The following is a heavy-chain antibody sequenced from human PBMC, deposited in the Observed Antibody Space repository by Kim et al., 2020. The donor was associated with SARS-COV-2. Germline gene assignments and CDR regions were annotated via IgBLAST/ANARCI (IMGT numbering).Heavy chain of an antibody. CDR2: INHSGST. J-gene: IGHJ5*02. Sequence: SETLSLTCAVYGGSFSGYYWSWIRQPPGKGLEWIGEINHSGSTNYNPSLKSRVTISVDTSKNQFSLKLSSVTAADTAVYYCARGERQWLVRFNWFDPWGQGTLVTVSS. CDR3: ARGERQWLVRFNWFDP. V-gene: IGHV4-34*01. D-gene: IGHD6-19*01. CDR1: GGSFSGYY.